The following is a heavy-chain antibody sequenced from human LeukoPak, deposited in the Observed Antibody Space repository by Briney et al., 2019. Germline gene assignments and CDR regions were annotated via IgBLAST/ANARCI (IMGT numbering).Heavy chain of an antibody. Sequence: SETLSLTCTVSGGSISSSSYYWGWIRQPPGKGLEWIGSIYYSGSTYYNPSLKSRVTISVDTSKNQFSLKLSSVTAADTAVYYCARGLNYYDSSGYYDAGYFDYWGQGTLVTVSS. D-gene: IGHD3-22*01. CDR1: GGSISSSSYY. CDR3: ARGLNYYDSSGYYDAGYFDY. J-gene: IGHJ4*02. CDR2: IYYSGST. V-gene: IGHV4-39*07.